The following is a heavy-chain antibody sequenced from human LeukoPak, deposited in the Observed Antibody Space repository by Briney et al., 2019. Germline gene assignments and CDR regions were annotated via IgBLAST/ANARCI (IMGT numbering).Heavy chain of an antibody. Sequence: GGSLRLSCAASGFTVSSNEMSWVRQAPGKGLEWVSAISGSGGSTYYADSVKGRFTISRDNSKNTLYLQMNSLRAEDTAVYYCAKDQPPWEHYRYFQHWGQGTLVTVSS. J-gene: IGHJ1*01. CDR1: GFTVSSNE. V-gene: IGHV3-23*01. CDR3: AKDQPPWEHYRYFQH. D-gene: IGHD1-26*01. CDR2: ISGSGGST.